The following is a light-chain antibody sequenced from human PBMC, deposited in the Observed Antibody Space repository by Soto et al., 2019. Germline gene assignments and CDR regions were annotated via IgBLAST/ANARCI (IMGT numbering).Light chain of an antibody. Sequence: AIRMTQSPSSFSASTGDRVTITCRASQAISSYLAWYQQKPGKAPKLLIYAASTLQSGVPSRFSGSGSGTDFTLTISCLQSEDFAAYYCQQYYSYPRTVGQGTKVDIK. CDR2: AAS. CDR1: QAISSY. V-gene: IGKV1-8*01. CDR3: QQYYSYPRT. J-gene: IGKJ1*01.